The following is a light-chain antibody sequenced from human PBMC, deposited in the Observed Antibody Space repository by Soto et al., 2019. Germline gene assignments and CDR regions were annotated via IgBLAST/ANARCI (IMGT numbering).Light chain of an antibody. CDR2: GAS. CDR1: QSVNSN. J-gene: IGKJ3*01. Sequence: EVVMTQSPATVSVSPGERATLSCRASQSVNSNLAWYQQKPGQVPRLLIYGASTRATGVPARFSGSGSGTEFTLTISSLQSEDFAVDYCQQYYNWPLTFGPGTKVYLK. CDR3: QQYYNWPLT. V-gene: IGKV3-15*01.